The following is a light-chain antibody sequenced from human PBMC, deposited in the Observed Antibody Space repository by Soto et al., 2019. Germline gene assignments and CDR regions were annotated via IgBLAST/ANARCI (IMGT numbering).Light chain of an antibody. V-gene: IGKV3-15*01. CDR3: QQYDNWHPIT. CDR2: GAS. Sequence: EMGVAHAPSTLSVSPGERGTLSCGASQSVSSNLVWYQQKHGQAPRLLISGASTRATGLPARLSGSRSGTEFTLPISSLQSEDFAVYYCQQYDNWHPITFSQGTRLEIK. CDR1: QSVSSN. J-gene: IGKJ5*01.